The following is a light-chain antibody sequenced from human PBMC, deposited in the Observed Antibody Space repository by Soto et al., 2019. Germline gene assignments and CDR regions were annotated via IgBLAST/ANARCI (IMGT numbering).Light chain of an antibody. Sequence: QSVLTQPASLSGSPGQSITISCTGTGSDVGGYDYVSWYQHHPGKAPKVMIYEVTNRPSGVSNRFSGSKSGNTASLTISGLLAEDEADYYCSSYTSSSTYVFGTGTKVTVL. CDR3: SSYTSSSTYV. V-gene: IGLV2-14*01. J-gene: IGLJ1*01. CDR2: EVT. CDR1: GSDVGGYDY.